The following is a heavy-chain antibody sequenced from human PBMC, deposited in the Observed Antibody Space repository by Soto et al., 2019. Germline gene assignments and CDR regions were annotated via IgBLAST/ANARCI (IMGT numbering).Heavy chain of an antibody. J-gene: IGHJ6*02. Sequence: ASVKVSCKASGYDFTAYDINWVRQASGQGLEWMGWMNPINGATGSARRFQGRVSMTRNTATNTAYLELTSLRSDDTAVYYCGRGPSPRAPEGSTNYYYALDGWG. CDR1: GYDFTAYD. CDR2: MNPINGAT. CDR3: GRGPSPRAPEGSTNYYYALDG. V-gene: IGHV1-8*02. D-gene: IGHD2-15*01.